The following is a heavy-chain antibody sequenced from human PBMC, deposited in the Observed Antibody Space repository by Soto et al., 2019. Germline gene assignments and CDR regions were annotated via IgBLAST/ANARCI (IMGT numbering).Heavy chain of an antibody. CDR1: GFTFSSYG. CDR3: AKTGTSNWFDP. V-gene: IGHV3-30*18. CDR2: ISYDGSNK. J-gene: IGHJ5*02. Sequence: GGSLRLSCAASGFTFSSYGMHWVRQAPGKGLEWVAVISYDGSNKYYADSVKGRFTISRDNSKNTLYLQMNSLRAEDTAVYYCAKTGTSNWFDPWGQGTLVTVSS.